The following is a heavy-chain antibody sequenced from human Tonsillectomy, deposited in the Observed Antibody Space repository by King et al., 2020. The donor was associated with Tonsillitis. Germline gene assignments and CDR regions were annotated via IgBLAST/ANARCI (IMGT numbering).Heavy chain of an antibody. CDR1: GFSFSSNG. CDR2: ISFDGSNK. D-gene: IGHD6-19*01. V-gene: IGHV3-33*05. J-gene: IGHJ4*02. Sequence: VQLVESGGGVVQPGRSLNLSCAASGFSFSSNGMHWVRQAPGKGLEWVAVISFDGSNKNYADSVKGRFTISRDNSNNTLFLHMNSLRAEDTAVYYCARERLYSSGWGIDYWGQGALLSVSS. CDR3: ARERLYSSGWGIDY.